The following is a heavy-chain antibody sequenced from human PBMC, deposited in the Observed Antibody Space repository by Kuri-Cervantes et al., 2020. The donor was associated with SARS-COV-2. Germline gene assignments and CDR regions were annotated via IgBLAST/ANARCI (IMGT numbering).Heavy chain of an antibody. J-gene: IGHJ3*02. CDR2: VYFTGST. CDR1: GGSISSDDSY. D-gene: IGHD3-10*01. Sequence: LRLSCTVSGGSISSDDSYWSWIRQPPGKGLEWIGYVYFTGSTYYNPSLKSPVTISLDTSKSQFSLKLSSVTAADTAVYYCARGVITMVRGVPNAFDIWGQGTMVTVSS. V-gene: IGHV4-30-4*08. CDR3: ARGVITMVRGVPNAFDI.